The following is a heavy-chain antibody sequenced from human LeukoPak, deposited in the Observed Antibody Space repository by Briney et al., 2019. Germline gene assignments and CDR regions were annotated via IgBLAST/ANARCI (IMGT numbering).Heavy chain of an antibody. CDR3: ARDLSDRRIAAAGTDYYYGMDV. J-gene: IGHJ6*02. D-gene: IGHD6-13*01. CDR2: ISAYNGNT. Sequence: ASVKVSCKASGYTFTSYGISWVRQAPGQGLEWMGWISAYNGNTSYAQKLQGRVTMTTDTSTSTAYMELRSLRSDDTAVYYCARDLSDRRIAAAGTDYYYGMDVWGQGTTVTVSS. CDR1: GYTFTSYG. V-gene: IGHV1-18*01.